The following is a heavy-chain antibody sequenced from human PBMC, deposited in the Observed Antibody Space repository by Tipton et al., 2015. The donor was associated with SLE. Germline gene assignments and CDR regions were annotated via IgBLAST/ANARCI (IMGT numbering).Heavy chain of an antibody. CDR1: GGSISSHY. J-gene: IGHJ4*02. CDR2: ISYSGNS. V-gene: IGHV4-59*11. D-gene: IGHD3-3*01. Sequence: TLSLTCTVPGGSISSHYWSWIRQSPGKGLEWIGYISYSGNSYYNPSLKSRVSILVDMSKNKFSLNLNSVTAADTAVYYCARSPYYDFWSGYQPSFDYWGQGTLVTVSS. CDR3: ARSPYYDFWSGYQPSFDY.